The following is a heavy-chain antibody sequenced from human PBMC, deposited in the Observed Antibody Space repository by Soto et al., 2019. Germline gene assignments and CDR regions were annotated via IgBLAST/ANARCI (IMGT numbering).Heavy chain of an antibody. Sequence: PSETLSLTCTVSGGSIRSGDYYWSWIRQPPGKGLEWIGYIYYSGSTYYNPSLKSRVTISVDTSKNQFSLKLSSVTAADTAVYYCARGGTMVRGVIITRLYFDPWGQGTLVTVSS. CDR2: IYYSGST. D-gene: IGHD3-10*01. CDR1: GGSIRSGDYY. V-gene: IGHV4-30-4*01. J-gene: IGHJ5*02. CDR3: ARGGTMVRGVIITRLYFDP.